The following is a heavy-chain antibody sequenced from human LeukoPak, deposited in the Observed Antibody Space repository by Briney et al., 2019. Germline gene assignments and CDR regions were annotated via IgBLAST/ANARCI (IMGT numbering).Heavy chain of an antibody. Sequence: ASVKVSCKASGYTFTRYYMHWVRQAPGQGLEWMGWINPNSGGTNYAQKFQGRVTMTRDTSISTAYMELSRLRSDDTAVYYCASNPPTSSTYYYYGMDVWGQGTTVTVSS. CDR1: GYTFTRYY. CDR2: INPNSGGT. D-gene: IGHD2-2*01. J-gene: IGHJ6*02. CDR3: ASNPPTSSTYYYYGMDV. V-gene: IGHV1-2*02.